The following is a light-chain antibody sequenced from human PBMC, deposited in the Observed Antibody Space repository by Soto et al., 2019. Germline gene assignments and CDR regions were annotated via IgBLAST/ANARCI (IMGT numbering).Light chain of an antibody. Sequence: EIVLTQSPATLSLSPGERATLSCRASQSVSSYLAWYQQKPGQAPRLLIYDASNRATGIPARFSGSGSGTDFTRTISSLETEDFAVYYCQQRSNWPGTFGQGTRLEIK. V-gene: IGKV3-11*01. CDR2: DAS. CDR1: QSVSSY. J-gene: IGKJ5*01. CDR3: QQRSNWPGT.